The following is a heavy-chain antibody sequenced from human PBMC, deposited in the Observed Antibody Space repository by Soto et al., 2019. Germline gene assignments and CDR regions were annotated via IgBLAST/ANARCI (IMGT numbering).Heavy chain of an antibody. CDR3: IASEGGSGYYYDVYFDY. J-gene: IGHJ4*02. V-gene: IGHV3-48*02. CDR1: GFTFRSYS. CDR2: ISSSSSTI. D-gene: IGHD3-22*01. Sequence: PGGSLRLACAASGFTFRSYSMNWVRQAPGKGLEGVSYISSSSSTIYYADSVRGRFTISRDNAKNSLYLEMNSLRDEDTAVYYCIASEGGSGYYYDVYFDYWGQGTLVTVSS.